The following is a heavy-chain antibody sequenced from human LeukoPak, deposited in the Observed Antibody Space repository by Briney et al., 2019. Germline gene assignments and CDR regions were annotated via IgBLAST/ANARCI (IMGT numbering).Heavy chain of an antibody. CDR1: GGSFSGCY. CDR3: ARATDDEFYLYYGMDV. CDR2: ISQSGST. V-gene: IGHV4-34*01. Sequence: SETLSLTCAVYGGSFSGCYWSWIRQPPGRGLEWIGEISQSGSTNYNPSLKSRITMSVDTSKNQFSLQLRSMTAADTAVYFCARATDDEFYLYYGMDVWGQGTTVTVSS. J-gene: IGHJ6*02. D-gene: IGHD3-16*01.